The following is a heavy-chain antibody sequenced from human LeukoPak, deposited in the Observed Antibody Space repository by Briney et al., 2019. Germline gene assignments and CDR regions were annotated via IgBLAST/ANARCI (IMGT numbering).Heavy chain of an antibody. CDR3: GRKGVDFWMGDAFDI. Sequence: GGSLRLSCAASGFTFSSYSMNWVRQAPGKGLEWVSYISSSSSTIYYTDSVKDRFTISRDNAKNSLYLQMNSLRAEDTAVYYCGRKGVDFWMGDAFDIWGQGTMVTVSS. CDR1: GFTFSSYS. J-gene: IGHJ3*02. CDR2: ISSSSSTI. D-gene: IGHD3-3*01. V-gene: IGHV3-48*01.